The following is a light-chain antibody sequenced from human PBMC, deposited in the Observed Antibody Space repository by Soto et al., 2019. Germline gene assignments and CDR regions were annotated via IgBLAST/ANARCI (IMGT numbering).Light chain of an antibody. CDR2: GAS. CDR3: QQYNNWPWT. V-gene: IGKV3-15*01. Sequence: EIVMRQSPATLAVSPWGRAALSCGASQSISDTLAWYQQKPGQAPRLLIYGASTRAPGFPARFSGSGSGTDFTLTISSLQSEDFAVYYCQQYNNWPWTFGQGTKV. CDR1: QSISDT. J-gene: IGKJ1*01.